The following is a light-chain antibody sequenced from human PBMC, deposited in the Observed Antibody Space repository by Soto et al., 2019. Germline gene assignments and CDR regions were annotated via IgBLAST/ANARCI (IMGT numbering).Light chain of an antibody. J-gene: IGLJ2*01. Sequence: QPVLTQSSSASASLGSSVKLTCTLSSGHSSYIIAWHQQQPGKAPRYLMKLEGSGSYNKGSGVPDRFSGSSSGADRYLTISNLQSEDEADYYCETLDSNTVVFGGGTKLTAL. V-gene: IGLV4-60*03. CDR2: LEGSGSY. CDR1: SGHSSYI. CDR3: ETLDSNTVV.